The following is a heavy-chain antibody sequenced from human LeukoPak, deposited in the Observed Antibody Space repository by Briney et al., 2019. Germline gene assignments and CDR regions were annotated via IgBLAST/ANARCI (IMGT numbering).Heavy chain of an antibody. Sequence: GASVKVSCKASGYTFTSYGISWVRQAPGQGLEWMGWISAYNGNTNYAQKLQGRVTMTTDTSTSTAYMELRSLRSDDTAVYYCAREADCGGTSCFEYWGQGTLVTVSS. CDR2: ISAYNGNT. CDR1: GYTFTSYG. J-gene: IGHJ4*02. CDR3: AREADCGGTSCFEY. D-gene: IGHD2-2*01. V-gene: IGHV1-18*01.